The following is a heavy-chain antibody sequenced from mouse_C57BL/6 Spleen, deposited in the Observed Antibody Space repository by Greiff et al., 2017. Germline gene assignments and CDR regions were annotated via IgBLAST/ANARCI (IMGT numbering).Heavy chain of an antibody. CDR3: ARYEGYFDV. D-gene: IGHD2-12*01. Sequence: EVQLQQSGPELVKPGASVKISCKASGYTFTDYYMNWVKQSHGKSLEWIGDINPNNGGTSYNQKFKGKATLTVDKSSSTAYMGLRSLTSEDSAVYYCARYEGYFDVWGTGTTVTVSS. CDR2: INPNNGGT. J-gene: IGHJ1*03. V-gene: IGHV1-26*01. CDR1: GYTFTDYY.